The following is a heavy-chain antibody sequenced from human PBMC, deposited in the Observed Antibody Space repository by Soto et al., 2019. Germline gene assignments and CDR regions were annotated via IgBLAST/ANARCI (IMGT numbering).Heavy chain of an antibody. V-gene: IGHV1-69*02. J-gene: IGHJ4*02. CDR3: ASNYGSAYRAFDS. Sequence: QVQLVQSGAEVKSAGSSVKVSCKASGDTFNFYSINWVRQAPGLGLEWVGRVNPILSMSNYAQRFQGRVTMTADKSTGTAYMELRSLRSEDTAIYYGASNYGSAYRAFDSWGQGALVTVSS. CDR1: GDTFNFYS. CDR2: VNPILSMS. D-gene: IGHD3-10*01.